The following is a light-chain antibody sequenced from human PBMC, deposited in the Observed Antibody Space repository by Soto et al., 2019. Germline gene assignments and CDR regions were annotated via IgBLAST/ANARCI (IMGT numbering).Light chain of an antibody. Sequence: DVAMTQSQLSLPVTLGQPASISCRSNQSLVHSDGYNYLDWYLQKPGXAPXLLIYFGSNRAPGVPDRFSGSGSGTDFTLQINRVEAEDVGTYDCMQALQSLTFGQGTNVDIK. V-gene: IGKV2-28*01. CDR1: QSLVHSDGYNY. J-gene: IGKJ1*01. CDR3: MQALQSLT. CDR2: FGS.